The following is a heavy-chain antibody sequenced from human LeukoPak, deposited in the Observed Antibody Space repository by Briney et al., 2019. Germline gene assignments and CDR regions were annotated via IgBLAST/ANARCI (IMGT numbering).Heavy chain of an antibody. CDR3: ARGRVVVVPAAIRRNNWFDP. J-gene: IGHJ5*02. CDR1: GGSFSGYY. CDR2: ISHSGST. D-gene: IGHD2-2*02. Sequence: SETLSLTCAVYGGSFSGYYWSWIRQPPGKGLEWIGEISHSGSTNYNPSLKSRVTISVDTSKNQFSLKLSSVTAADTAVYYCARGRVVVVPAAIRRNNWFDPWGQGTLVTVSS. V-gene: IGHV4-34*01.